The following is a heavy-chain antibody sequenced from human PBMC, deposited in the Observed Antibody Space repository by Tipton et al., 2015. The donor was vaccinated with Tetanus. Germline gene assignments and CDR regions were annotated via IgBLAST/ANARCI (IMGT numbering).Heavy chain of an antibody. J-gene: IGHJ4*02. D-gene: IGHD2-15*01. CDR3: AREADCSGGSCFSGDFDT. Sequence: SLRLSCAASGFIFRSYGIHWVRHAPGKGLGWLAVSWYDGTDKYSADSVKGRFNISRGNSKNTLYLQMNSLRAEDTALYYWAREADCSGGSCFSGDFDTWGQGTQVTVSS. V-gene: IGHV3-33*01. CDR1: GFIFRSYG. CDR2: SWYDGTDK.